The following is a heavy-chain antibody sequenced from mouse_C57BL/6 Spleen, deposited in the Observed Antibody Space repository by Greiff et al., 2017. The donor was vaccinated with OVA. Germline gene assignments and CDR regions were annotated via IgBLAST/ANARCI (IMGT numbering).Heavy chain of an antibody. J-gene: IGHJ1*03. CDR1: GYTFTSYW. D-gene: IGHD2-4*01. CDR2: IDPSDSET. CDR3: ARRGYYDYDLLYFDV. V-gene: IGHV1-52*01. Sequence: VKLQQPGAELVRPGSSVKLSCKASGYTFTSYWMHWVKQRPIQGLEWIGNIDPSDSETHYNQKFKDKATLTVDKSSSTAYMQLSSLTSEDSAVYYCARRGYYDYDLLYFDVWGTGTTVTVSS.